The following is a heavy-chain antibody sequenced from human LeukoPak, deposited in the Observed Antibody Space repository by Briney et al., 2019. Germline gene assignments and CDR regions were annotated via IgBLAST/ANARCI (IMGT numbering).Heavy chain of an antibody. D-gene: IGHD3-9*01. CDR1: GFIFSNYA. CDR2: ITGSGDTT. V-gene: IGHV3-23*01. J-gene: IGHJ4*02. CDR3: AKWGDYDILTGYYVSDF. Sequence: GGSLRLSCAASGFIFSNYAMRWVRQAPGKGLERVSAITGSGDTTYYADSVKGRFTVSRDNSKNTLYVEMNTLRAEDTAVYYCAKWGDYDILTGYYVSDFWGQGTLVTVSS.